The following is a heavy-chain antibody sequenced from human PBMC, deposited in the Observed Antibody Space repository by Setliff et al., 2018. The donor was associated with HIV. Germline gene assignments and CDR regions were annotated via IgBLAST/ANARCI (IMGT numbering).Heavy chain of an antibody. CDR2: ISAYTGHT. J-gene: IGHJ6*02. CDR1: GYSFINYG. V-gene: IGHV1-18*01. CDR3: ARDVEHMMDV. Sequence: ASVKVSCKASGYSFINYGISWVRQAPGQGLEWMGWISAYTGHTDYASRLLGRVTLTTDTSTSTAYMELRSLRFDDTAVYYCARDVEHMMDVWGQGTTVTVSS.